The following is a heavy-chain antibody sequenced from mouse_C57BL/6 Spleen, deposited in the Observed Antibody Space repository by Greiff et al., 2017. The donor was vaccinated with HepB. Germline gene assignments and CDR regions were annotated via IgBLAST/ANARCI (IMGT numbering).Heavy chain of an antibody. CDR1: GYTFTSYT. Sequence: QVQLQQSGAELARPGASVKMSCKASGYTFTSYTMHWVKQRPGQGLEWIGYINPSSGYTKYNQKFKDKATLTADKSSSTAYMQLSSLTYEDSAVYYCARAQFSVGATDYWGQGTTLTVSS. J-gene: IGHJ2*01. D-gene: IGHD1-1*01. V-gene: IGHV1-4*01. CDR2: INPSSGYT. CDR3: ARAQFSVGATDY.